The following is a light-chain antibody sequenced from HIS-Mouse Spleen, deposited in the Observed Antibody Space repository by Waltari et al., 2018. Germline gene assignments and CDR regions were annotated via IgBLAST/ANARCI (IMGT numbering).Light chain of an antibody. CDR3: QQYDNLLLT. CDR1: QDISNY. J-gene: IGKJ4*01. Sequence: DIQMTQSPSSLPASVGDRVTILAKASQDISNYLNWYKQKPGKAPKLRIYDASNLETGVPSRFSGSGSGTDFTFTISSLQPEDIATYYCQQYDNLLLTFGGGTKVEIK. V-gene: IGKV1-33*01. CDR2: DAS.